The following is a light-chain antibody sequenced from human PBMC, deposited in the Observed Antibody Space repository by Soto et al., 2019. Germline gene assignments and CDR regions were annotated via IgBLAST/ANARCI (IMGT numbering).Light chain of an antibody. CDR2: SDN. CDR3: AAWDDSLIGYV. CDR1: SSNIGSKT. V-gene: IGLV1-44*01. J-gene: IGLJ1*01. Sequence: QPVLTQPPSASGTPGQRVTISRSGSSSNIGSKTVNWYQQLPGTAPKLLIYSDNQRPSGVPDRFSGSRSGTSASLAISGLQSEDEADYYCAAWDDSLIGYVFGTGTKLTVL.